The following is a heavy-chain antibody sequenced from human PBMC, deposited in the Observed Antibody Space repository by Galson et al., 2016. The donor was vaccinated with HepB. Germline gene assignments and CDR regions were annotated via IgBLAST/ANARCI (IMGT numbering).Heavy chain of an antibody. D-gene: IGHD1-26*01. CDR2: ISTTGHVT. V-gene: IGHV3-23*01. CDR3: AKRVGAAARGWFDP. CDR1: GFTFINFA. Sequence: SLRLSCAASGFTFINFAMSWVRQAPGKGLEWVSAISTTGHVTYYADSVKGRFTISRDNSKDTLYLQMNSLRAEDTAVYYCAKRVGAAARGWFDPWGQGTPVLVSS. J-gene: IGHJ5*02.